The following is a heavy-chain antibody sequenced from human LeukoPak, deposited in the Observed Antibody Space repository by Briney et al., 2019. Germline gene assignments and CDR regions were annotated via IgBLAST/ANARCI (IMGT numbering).Heavy chain of an antibody. CDR2: IYYSGST. V-gene: IGHV4-39*07. D-gene: IGHD1-1*01. Sequence: PSETPSLTCTVSGGSISSSSYSWGWIRQPPGKGLEWIGSIYYSGSTYYNPSLKSRVTMSVDTSKNQFSLQLTSVTAADTAVYSCTADRAGTTVDYWGQGTLVTVSP. J-gene: IGHJ4*02. CDR1: GGSISSSSYS. CDR3: TADRAGTTVDY.